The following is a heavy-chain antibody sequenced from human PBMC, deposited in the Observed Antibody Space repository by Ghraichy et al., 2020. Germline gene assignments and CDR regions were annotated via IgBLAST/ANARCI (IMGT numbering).Heavy chain of an antibody. CDR1: GFTFSNYG. CDR3: ARDVRTHYYYFDY. D-gene: IGHD3-10*01. V-gene: IGHV3-48*04. J-gene: IGHJ4*02. CDR2: ISDSSGSI. Sequence: GGSLRLSCAASGFTFSNYGMNWVRQAPGKGLEWVSYISDSSGSIYFADSVKGRFNVSRDNAKKSLFLQMNSLRAEDTAVYYCARDVRTHYYYFDYWGQGTRVTVSS.